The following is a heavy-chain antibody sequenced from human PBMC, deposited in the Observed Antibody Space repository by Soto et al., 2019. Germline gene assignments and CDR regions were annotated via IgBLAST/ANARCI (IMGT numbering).Heavy chain of an antibody. CDR1: AGTFSSYT. CDR3: ARSSVTRLIGRSAFDI. Sequence: QVQLVQSGAEVKKPGSSVKVSCKASAGTFSSYTISWVRQAPGQGLEWKGRIIPILGIANYAQKFQGRVTITADKSTSTAYMELSSLRSEDTAVYYCARSSVTRLIGRSAFDIWGQGTMVTVSS. CDR2: IIPILGIA. D-gene: IGHD4-4*01. V-gene: IGHV1-69*02. J-gene: IGHJ3*02.